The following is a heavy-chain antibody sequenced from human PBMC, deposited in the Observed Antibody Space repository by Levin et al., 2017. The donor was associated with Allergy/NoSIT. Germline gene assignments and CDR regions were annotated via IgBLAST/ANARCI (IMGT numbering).Heavy chain of an antibody. Sequence: ASVKVSCKASGGTFSSYAISWVRQAPGQGLEWMGGIIPIFGTANYAQKFQGRVTITADKSTSTAYMELSSLRSEDTAVYYCATSRRERPYYGSDRTYFDYWGQGTLVTVSS. V-gene: IGHV1-69*06. CDR1: GGTFSSYA. D-gene: IGHD3-10*01. CDR2: IIPIFGTA. CDR3: ATSRRERPYYGSDRTYFDY. J-gene: IGHJ4*02.